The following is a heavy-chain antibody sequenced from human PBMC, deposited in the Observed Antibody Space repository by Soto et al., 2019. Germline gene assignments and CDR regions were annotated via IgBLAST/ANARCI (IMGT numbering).Heavy chain of an antibody. J-gene: IGHJ4*02. CDR1: GGTFSSYA. D-gene: IGHD2-15*01. V-gene: IGHV1-69*13. CDR3: ARGDCSGGSCYYAPFDY. CDR2: IIPIFGTA. Sequence: ASVKVSCKASGGTFSSYAISWVRQAPGQGLEWMGGIIPIFGTANYAQKFQGRVTITADESTSTAYMELSSLRSEDTAVYYCARGDCSGGSCYYAPFDYWGQGTLVTVSS.